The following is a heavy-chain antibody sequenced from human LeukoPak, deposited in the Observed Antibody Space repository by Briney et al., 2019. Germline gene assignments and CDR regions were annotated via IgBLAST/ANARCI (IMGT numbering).Heavy chain of an antibody. J-gene: IGHJ3*02. CDR1: GFTFSSYE. CDR3: ARDPTSSWETAFDI. CDR2: ISSSGSTI. V-gene: IGHV3-48*03. Sequence: TGGSLRLSCAASGFTFSSYEMNWVRQAPGKGLEWVSYISSSGSTIYYADSVKGRFTISRDDAKNSLYLQMNSLRAEDTAVYYCARDPTSSWETAFDIWGQGTTVTVSS. D-gene: IGHD1-26*01.